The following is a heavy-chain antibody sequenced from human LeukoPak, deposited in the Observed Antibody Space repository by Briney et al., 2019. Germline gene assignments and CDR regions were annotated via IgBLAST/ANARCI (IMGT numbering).Heavy chain of an antibody. D-gene: IGHD1/OR15-1a*01. CDR3: AREEQHLDY. CDR2: SNPNSGGT. J-gene: IGHJ4*02. Sequence: ASVKVSCKASGYTFTGYYMHWVRQAPGQGREWMGRSNPNSGGTNYAQKFQGRVTMTRDTSISTAYMELNRLRSQDITVCYCAREEQHLDYWGQGTLVTVSS. CDR1: GYTFTGYY. V-gene: IGHV1-2*06.